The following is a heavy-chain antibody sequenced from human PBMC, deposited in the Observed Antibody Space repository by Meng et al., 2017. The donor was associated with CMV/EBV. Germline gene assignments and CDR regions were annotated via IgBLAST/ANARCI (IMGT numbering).Heavy chain of an antibody. CDR2: IYYSGST. CDR1: WCSISSGDYY. V-gene: IGHV4-30-4*08. Sequence: HVQLQAPAPGLVKPSQTLSLTCTFPWCSISSGDYYWSWIRQPPGKGLEWIGYIYYSGSTYYNPSLKSRVTISVDTSKNQFSLKLSSVTAADTAVYYCAREGDNPFDYWGQGTLVTVSS. J-gene: IGHJ4*02. D-gene: IGHD2-21*02. CDR3: AREGDNPFDY.